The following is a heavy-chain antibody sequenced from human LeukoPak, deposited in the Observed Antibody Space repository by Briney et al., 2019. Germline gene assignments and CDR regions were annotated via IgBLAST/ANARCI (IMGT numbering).Heavy chain of an antibody. CDR3: VADNGVRFLEVDY. CDR2: TISETDGGAT. CDR1: GFTFNRAW. Sequence: PGGSRRLSCETSGFTFNRAWMSWVRQSPGKGLEWVGRTISETDGGATDYAAPVKGRFFISRDDSQQTLYLQMNNLKTEDTAVYYCVADNGVRFLEVDYWGLGTLVTVSS. J-gene: IGHJ4*02. V-gene: IGHV3-15*01. D-gene: IGHD3-3*01.